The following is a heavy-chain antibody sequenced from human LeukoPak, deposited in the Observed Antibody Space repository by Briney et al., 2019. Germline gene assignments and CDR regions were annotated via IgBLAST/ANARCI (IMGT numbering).Heavy chain of an antibody. CDR1: GFSFSSYA. D-gene: IGHD3-3*01. CDR2: ISGSGGST. V-gene: IGHV3-23*01. J-gene: IGHJ4*02. Sequence: GGSLRLSCAASGFSFSSYAMSWVRQAPGKGLEWVSAISGSGGSTYYADSVKGRFTISRDNSKNTLYLQMNSLRAEDTAVYYCAKLFGVVIGRSDWGQGTLVTVSS. CDR3: AKLFGVVIGRSD.